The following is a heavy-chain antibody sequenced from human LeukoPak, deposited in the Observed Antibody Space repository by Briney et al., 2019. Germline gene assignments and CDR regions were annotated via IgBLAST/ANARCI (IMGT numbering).Heavy chain of an antibody. CDR3: AACGGDCYSRRWGAFDI. J-gene: IGHJ3*02. Sequence: SETLSLTYTASGGSISSSSYYWGWIRQPPGKGLEWIGSIYYSGSTYYNPSLKSRVTISVDTSKNQFSLKLSSVTAADTAVYYCAACGGDCYSRRWGAFDIWGQGTMVTVSS. CDR2: IYYSGST. CDR1: GGSISSSSYY. V-gene: IGHV4-39*07. D-gene: IGHD2-21*01.